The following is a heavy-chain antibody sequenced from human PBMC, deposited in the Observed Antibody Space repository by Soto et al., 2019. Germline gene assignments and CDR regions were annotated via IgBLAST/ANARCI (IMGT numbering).Heavy chain of an antibody. CDR2: IYYSGST. CDR1: GGSISSSSYY. Sequence: PSETLSLTCTVSGGSISSSSYYWGWIRQPPGKGLEWIGSIYYSGSTYYNPSLKSRVTISVDTSKNQFSLKLSSVTAADTAVYYCARQGAGAVAGSSWFDPRGQGTLVTVSS. CDR3: ARQGAGAVAGSSWFDP. D-gene: IGHD6-19*01. J-gene: IGHJ5*02. V-gene: IGHV4-39*01.